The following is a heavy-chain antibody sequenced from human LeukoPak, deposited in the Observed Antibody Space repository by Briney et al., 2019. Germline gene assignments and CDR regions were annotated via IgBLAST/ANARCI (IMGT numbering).Heavy chain of an antibody. CDR1: GFTFSDYH. D-gene: IGHD2-2*01. V-gene: IGHV3-11*03. J-gene: IGHJ4*02. CDR2: ISSTSDYT. Sequence: PRGSLRLSCAASGFTFSDYHMSWIRQAPGKGLEWVSYISSTSDYTHYADSVKGRFTVYRDNARKSLFLQMDSLRVEDTALYYCAGPTCLRGGYCSKSVRGQGTLVTVSS. CDR3: AGPTCLRGGYCSKSV.